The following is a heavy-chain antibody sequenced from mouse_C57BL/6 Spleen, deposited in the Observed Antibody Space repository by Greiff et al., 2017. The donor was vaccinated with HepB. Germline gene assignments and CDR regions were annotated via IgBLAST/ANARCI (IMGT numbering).Heavy chain of an antibody. Sequence: VQLQQSGAELVRPGASVKLSCTASGFNIKDDYMHWVKQRPEQGLEWIGWIDPENGDTEYASKFQGKATITADTSSNTAYLQLSSLTSEDTAVYYCTTHRTYYFDYWGQGTTLTVSS. J-gene: IGHJ2*01. V-gene: IGHV14-4*01. CDR1: GFNIKDDY. CDR2: IDPENGDT. D-gene: IGHD2-14*01. CDR3: TTHRTYYFDY.